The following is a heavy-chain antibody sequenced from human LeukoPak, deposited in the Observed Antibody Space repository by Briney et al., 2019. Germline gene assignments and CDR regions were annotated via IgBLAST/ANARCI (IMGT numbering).Heavy chain of an antibody. J-gene: IGHJ4*02. CDR1: GDSISSYW. CDR3: ARDSRGGGPDFDY. V-gene: IGHV4-59*01. D-gene: IGHD3-16*01. CDR2: VYYSGAPT. Sequence: SETLSLTCTVSGDSISSYWWAWLRQPPGKGLEWIGYVYYSGAPTSYNPSLKSRVTISIDTSRNQFSLRLNSVTAADTAVYYCARDSRGGGPDFDYWGQGTLVTVSS.